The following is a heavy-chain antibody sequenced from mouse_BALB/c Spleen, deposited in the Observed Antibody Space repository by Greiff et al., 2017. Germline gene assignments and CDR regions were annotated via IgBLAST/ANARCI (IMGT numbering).Heavy chain of an antibody. CDR1: GFTFSDYY. V-gene: IGHV5-4*02. D-gene: IGHD2-14*01. Sequence: EVHLVESGGGLVKPGGSLKLSCAASGFTFSDYYMYWVRQTPEKRLEWVATISDGGSYTYYPDSVKGRFTISRDNAKNNLYLQMSSLKSEDTAMYYCAYYRYAYWGQGTLVTVSA. CDR3: AYYRYAY. J-gene: IGHJ3*01. CDR2: ISDGGSYT.